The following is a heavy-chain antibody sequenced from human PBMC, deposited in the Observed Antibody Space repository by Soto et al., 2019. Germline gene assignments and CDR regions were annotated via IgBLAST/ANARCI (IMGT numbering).Heavy chain of an antibody. Sequence: PGGSLRLSCAASGFTFTTYAMSWVRQAPGKGLEWVSVISRRGDTTYYADSVKGRFTISRDKSKNTLYLQMNSLRAEDRAVYYCASIQAGYDSSGYFSAFDIWGQGTMVTVSS. D-gene: IGHD3-22*01. CDR1: GFTFTTYA. CDR3: ASIQAGYDSSGYFSAFDI. V-gene: IGHV3-23*01. CDR2: ISRRGDTT. J-gene: IGHJ3*02.